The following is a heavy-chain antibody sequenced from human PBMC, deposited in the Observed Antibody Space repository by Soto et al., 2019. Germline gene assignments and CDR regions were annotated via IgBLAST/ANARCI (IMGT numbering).Heavy chain of an antibody. Sequence: GASVKVSCKASGYTFTGYYMHWVRQAPGQGLEWMGWINPNSGGTNYAQKFQGWVTMTRDTSISTAYMELSRLRSDDTAVYYCARESGNKSSWGSYFDSWGQEPLVTVSS. CDR2: INPNSGGT. V-gene: IGHV1-2*04. CDR3: ARESGNKSSWGSYFDS. D-gene: IGHD3-3*01. J-gene: IGHJ4*02. CDR1: GYTFTGYY.